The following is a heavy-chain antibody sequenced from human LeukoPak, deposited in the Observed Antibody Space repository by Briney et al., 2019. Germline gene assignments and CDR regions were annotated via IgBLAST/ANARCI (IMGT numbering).Heavy chain of an antibody. Sequence: PSETLSLTCTVSGGSISSYYWSWIRQPPGKGLEWIGYIYYSGSTNYNPSLKSRVTISVDTSKNQFSLKLSSVTAADTAVYYCARHTDSYYGMDVWGQGTTVTVSS. CDR3: ARHTDSYYGMDV. CDR2: IYYSGST. V-gene: IGHV4-59*08. D-gene: IGHD2-15*01. J-gene: IGHJ6*02. CDR1: GGSISSYY.